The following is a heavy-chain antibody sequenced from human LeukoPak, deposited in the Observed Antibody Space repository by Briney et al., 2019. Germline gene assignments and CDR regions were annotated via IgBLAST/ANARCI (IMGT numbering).Heavy chain of an antibody. V-gene: IGHV1-2*02. D-gene: IGHD2-15*01. CDR1: GYTFTGYY. Sequence: ASVKVSFKASGYTFTGYYMHWVRQAPGQGLEWMGWINPNSGGTNYAQKFQGRVTMTRDTSISTAYMELSRLRSDDTAVYYCARRGTTYCTVDSCHPNWFDPWGQGTLVTVSS. CDR2: INPNSGGT. CDR3: ARRGTTYCTVDSCHPNWFDP. J-gene: IGHJ5*02.